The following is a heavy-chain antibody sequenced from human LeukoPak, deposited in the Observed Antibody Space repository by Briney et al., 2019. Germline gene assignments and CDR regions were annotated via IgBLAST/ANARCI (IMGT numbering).Heavy chain of an antibody. CDR1: GYTFTSYG. D-gene: IGHD3-3*01. J-gene: IGHJ5*02. V-gene: IGHV1-18*01. Sequence: ASVKVSCKASGYTFTSYGISWVRQAPGQGLEWMGWISAYNGNTNYAQKLQGRVTMTTDTSTSTAYMELRSLRSDDTAVYYCARDYDFWGDERGWFDPWGQGTLVTVSS. CDR3: ARDYDFWGDERGWFDP. CDR2: ISAYNGNT.